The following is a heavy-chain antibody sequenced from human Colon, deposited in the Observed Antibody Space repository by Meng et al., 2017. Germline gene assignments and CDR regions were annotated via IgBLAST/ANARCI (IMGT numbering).Heavy chain of an antibody. CDR1: GDSITYDNW. V-gene: IGHV4-4*02. J-gene: IGHJ4*02. Sequence: QLHLQEAGPGLVKPSATLSLTSAFSGDSITYDNWWSWLRQPPGKGLEWIGEIHHGRGTNYNPALRSRVTFSLDKSRNQLSLTLTSVTAADTAVYYCARNGFYSLGYWGPGALVTVSS. CDR3: ARNGFYSLGY. CDR2: IHHGRGT. D-gene: IGHD3-22*01.